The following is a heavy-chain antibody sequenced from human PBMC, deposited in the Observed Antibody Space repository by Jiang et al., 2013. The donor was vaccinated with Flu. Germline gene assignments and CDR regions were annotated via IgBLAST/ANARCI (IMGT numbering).Heavy chain of an antibody. CDR2: INYSGST. J-gene: IGHJ4*02. V-gene: IGHV4-34*01. Sequence: LTCAVYGGSFRGYHWTWIRQPPGKGLEWIGEINYSGSTNYNPSLKSRVTISVDTSKNQFSLKLSSVTAADTAVYYCARGRRRYYYDSSGYSLLTPNDYWGQGTLVTVSS. CDR1: GGSFRGYH. CDR3: ARGRRRYYYDSSGYSLLTPNDY. D-gene: IGHD3-22*01.